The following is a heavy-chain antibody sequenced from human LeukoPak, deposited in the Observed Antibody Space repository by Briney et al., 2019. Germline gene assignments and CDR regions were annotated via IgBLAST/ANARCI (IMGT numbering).Heavy chain of an antibody. CDR1: GFTFKTHA. CDR3: AKNYDSSGYYVFYFDY. CDR2: IDDSGVIR. D-gene: IGHD3-22*01. J-gene: IGHJ4*02. Sequence: GGSLRLSCAVSGFTFKTHAMSWVRQAPGKGLEWVSRIDDSGVIRSYADSVKGRFTISRDNSKMTLTLQMNSLRAEDTAVYYCAKNYDSSGYYVFYFDYWGQGTLVTVSS. V-gene: IGHV3-23*01.